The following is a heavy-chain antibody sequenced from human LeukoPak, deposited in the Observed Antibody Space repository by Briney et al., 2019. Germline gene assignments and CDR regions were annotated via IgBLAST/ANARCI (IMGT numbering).Heavy chain of an antibody. J-gene: IGHJ4*02. CDR1: GFTFGSYA. V-gene: IGHV3-23*01. D-gene: IGHD6-19*01. Sequence: GGSLRLSCEASGFTFGSYAMYWVRQAPGKGLELVAVIFGSGGSAHYADSAKGRFTISRDNSKNTVYLQINSLRAEDTAVYYCGKTTTGYSSGQKPAWPVDYWGQGTLVTVSS. CDR3: GKTTTGYSSGQKPAWPVDY. CDR2: IFGSGGSA.